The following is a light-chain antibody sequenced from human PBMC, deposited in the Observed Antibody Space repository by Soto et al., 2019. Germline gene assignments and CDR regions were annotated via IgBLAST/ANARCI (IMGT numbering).Light chain of an antibody. V-gene: IGLV2-14*01. J-gene: IGLJ2*01. CDR1: SSDIGTYDY. CDR3: SSYTTTTTPVV. CDR2: EVT. Sequence: QSVLTQPASVSGSPGQSINISCTGTSSDIGTYDYVSWYQHHPGKAPKLMIYEVTNRPSGVSDRFSGSKSGKTASLTISGLQAEDEADYYCSSYTTTTTPVVFGGGTKLTVL.